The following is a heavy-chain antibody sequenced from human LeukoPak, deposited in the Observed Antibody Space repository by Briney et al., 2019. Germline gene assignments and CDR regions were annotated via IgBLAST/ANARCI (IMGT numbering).Heavy chain of an antibody. V-gene: IGHV3-23*01. CDR2: ISGSGGST. CDR3: SGSYASYYFDY. CDR1: GFTFSSYA. D-gene: IGHD3-16*01. J-gene: IGHJ4*02. Sequence: GGSLRLSCAASGFTFSSYAMSWVRQAPGKGLEWVSAISGSGGSTCYADSVKGRFTISRDNSKNTLYLQMNSLRAEDTAVYYCSGSYASYYFDYWGQGTLVTVSS.